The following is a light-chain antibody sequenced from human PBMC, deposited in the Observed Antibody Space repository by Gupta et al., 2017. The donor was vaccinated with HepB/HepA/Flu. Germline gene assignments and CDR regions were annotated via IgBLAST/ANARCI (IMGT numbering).Light chain of an antibody. CDR2: GAS. CDR1: QSIISRY. Sequence: IVLTQSPGTLSLSPGERATLSRRASQSIISRYLAWYQQKPGQAPTLLLYGASSRATGIPDRFSGSGCWRDFSLTISRLEPEDFAVYHCQQYGFSPLLTFGGGTKVEIK. J-gene: IGKJ4*01. V-gene: IGKV3-20*01. CDR3: QQYGFSPLLT.